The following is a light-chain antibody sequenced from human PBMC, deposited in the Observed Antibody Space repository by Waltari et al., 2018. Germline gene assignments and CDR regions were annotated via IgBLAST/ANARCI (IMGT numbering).Light chain of an antibody. V-gene: IGKV3-15*01. CDR1: RNVTNN. Sequence: ETVVTQSPATLSLSPGERGPLPCRASRNVTNNLVWYQQRHGQAPRLLIFGASTRATDTPTRFSGSGSGTEFTLTISSLQSEDFAIYYYQVHTKWLWTFGQGTRVEI. J-gene: IGKJ1*01. CDR3: QVHTKWLWT. CDR2: GAS.